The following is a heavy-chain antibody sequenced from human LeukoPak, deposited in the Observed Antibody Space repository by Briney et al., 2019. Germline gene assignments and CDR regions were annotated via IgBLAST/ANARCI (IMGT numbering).Heavy chain of an antibody. J-gene: IGHJ4*02. CDR2: IYHSGST. D-gene: IGHD3-16*02. Sequence: PSETLSLTCTVSGGSISSYYWTWIRQPPGKGLEWIGFIYHSGSTNYHPSLKSRVTISVDTSKNQFSLKLSSVTAADTAVYYCARADTFGGVIVISYWGQGTLVTVSS. CDR3: ARADTFGGVIVISY. V-gene: IGHV4-59*01. CDR1: GGSISSYY.